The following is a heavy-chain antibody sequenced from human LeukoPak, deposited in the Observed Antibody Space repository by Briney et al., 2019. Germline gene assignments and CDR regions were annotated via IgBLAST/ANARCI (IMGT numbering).Heavy chain of an antibody. CDR3: ARAGDFWSGYPSRNYMDV. Sequence: SGTLSLTCAVSGGSISGGNWWSWVRQPPGKGLEWIGKIFHSGNTNYNPSLKSRVTMSVDKSKNQFSLKLSSVTAADTAVYYCARAGDFWSGYPSRNYMDVWGKGTTVTVSS. J-gene: IGHJ6*03. D-gene: IGHD3-3*01. CDR1: GGSISGGNW. CDR2: IFHSGNT. V-gene: IGHV4-4*02.